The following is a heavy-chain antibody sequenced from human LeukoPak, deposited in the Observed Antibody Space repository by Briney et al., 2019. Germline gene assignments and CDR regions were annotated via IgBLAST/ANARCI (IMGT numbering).Heavy chain of an antibody. D-gene: IGHD6-19*01. V-gene: IGHV4-39*07. CDR2: IYYSGNT. CDR3: ARGSSGWPQVLPDY. Sequence: SETLSLTCTVSGGSISRSNYYWGWIRQPPGKGLEWIGNIYYSGNTYYNPSLKSRVTMSVDTSKNQFSLKLSSVTAADTAVYYCARGSSGWPQVLPDYWGRGTLVTVSS. J-gene: IGHJ4*02. CDR1: GGSISRSNYY.